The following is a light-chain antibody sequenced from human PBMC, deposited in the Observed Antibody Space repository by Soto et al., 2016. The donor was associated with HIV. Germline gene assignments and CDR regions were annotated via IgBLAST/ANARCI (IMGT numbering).Light chain of an antibody. CDR2: RDI. V-gene: IGLV3-25*03. CDR3: QSADSSGTYRV. J-gene: IGLJ3*02. CDR1: ALPKQY. Sequence: SYELTQPPSVSVSPGQTARITCSGDALPKQYAYWYQQKPGQAPVLVIYRDIERPSGIPERFSGSSSGTIVTLTISGVQAEDDADYYCQSADSSGTYRVFGGGTKLTVL.